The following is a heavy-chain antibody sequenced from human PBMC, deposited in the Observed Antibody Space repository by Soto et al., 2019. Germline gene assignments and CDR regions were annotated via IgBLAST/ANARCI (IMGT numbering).Heavy chain of an antibody. CDR2: IRSKANSYAT. J-gene: IGHJ6*03. D-gene: IGHD2-2*01. CDR3: TRNTYCSSTSCQFYYYYYMDV. CDR1: GFTFSGSA. V-gene: IGHV3-73*01. Sequence: GGSLRLSCAASGFTFSGSAMHWVRQASGKGLEWVGRIRSKANSYATAYAASVKGRFTISRDDSKNTAYLQMNSLKTEDTAVYYCTRNTYCSSTSCQFYYYYYMDVWGKGTTVPVSS.